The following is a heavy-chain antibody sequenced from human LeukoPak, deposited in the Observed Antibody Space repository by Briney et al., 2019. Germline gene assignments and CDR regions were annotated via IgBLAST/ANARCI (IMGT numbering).Heavy chain of an antibody. CDR2: IKKEGSEK. V-gene: IGHV3-7*01. CDR3: AREDYYGSGNYVAWGDAFDV. D-gene: IGHD3-10*01. J-gene: IGHJ3*01. Sequence: GGSLRLSCEASGFSFSSYWMTWVRQAPGKGLEWVANIKKEGSEKYYVDSVKGRFTISRDNAKMSVYLQMNSLRAEDTAVYYCAREDYYGSGNYVAWGDAFDVWGQGTTVTVSS. CDR1: GFSFSSYW.